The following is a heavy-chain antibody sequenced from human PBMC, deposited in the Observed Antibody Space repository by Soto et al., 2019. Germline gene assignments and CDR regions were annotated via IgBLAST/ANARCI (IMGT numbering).Heavy chain of an antibody. Sequence: QVQLVQSGAEVKKPGSSVKVSCKASGGTFSSYAISWVRQAPGQGLEWMGGIIPIFGTANYAQKFQGRVTITADESTSTAYMELSSLRSEDTAVYYCAREEYQESGYELPSLYYYYYGMDVWGQGTTVTVSS. CDR1: GGTFSSYA. CDR2: IIPIFGTA. D-gene: IGHD5-12*01. V-gene: IGHV1-69*01. J-gene: IGHJ6*02. CDR3: AREEYQESGYELPSLYYYYYGMDV.